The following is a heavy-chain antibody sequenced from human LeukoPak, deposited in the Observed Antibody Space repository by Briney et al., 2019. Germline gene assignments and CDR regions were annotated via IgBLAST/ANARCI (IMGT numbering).Heavy chain of an antibody. J-gene: IGHJ4*02. Sequence: SETLSLTCAVYGGSFGGYYWSWIRQPPGKGLEWIGEINHSGSTNYNPSLKSRVTISVDTSKNQFSLKLSSVTAADTAVYYCARIYHFDYWGQGTLVTVSS. CDR3: ARIYHFDY. CDR2: INHSGST. D-gene: IGHD2-2*01. V-gene: IGHV4-34*01. CDR1: GGSFGGYY.